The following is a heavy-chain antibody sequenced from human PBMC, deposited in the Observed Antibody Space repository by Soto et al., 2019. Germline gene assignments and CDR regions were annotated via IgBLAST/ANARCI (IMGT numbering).Heavy chain of an antibody. V-gene: IGHV3-9*01. Sequence: VQVVASGGGLVQPGRSLRLSCAVSGFRFEQYVMHWVRQAPGKGLECVSTVSPTGDTVAYADSVEGRFTVSRDNAKNSIYLQMNSLKGDDTAFYYCLKDAPNCSIDDWGQGTLVTVSS. CDR2: VSPTGDTV. D-gene: IGHD3-10*02. CDR1: GFRFEQYV. CDR3: LKDAPNCSIDD. J-gene: IGHJ4*02.